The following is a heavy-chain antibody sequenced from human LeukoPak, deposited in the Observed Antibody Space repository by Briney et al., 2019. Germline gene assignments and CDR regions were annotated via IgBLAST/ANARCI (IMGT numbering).Heavy chain of an antibody. CDR1: GGSFSGYY. J-gene: IGHJ3*02. CDR3: ARHTENDYGDYGDAFDI. V-gene: IGHV4-34*01. CDR2: INHSGST. D-gene: IGHD4-17*01. Sequence: SETLSLTCAVYGGSFSGYYWSWIRQPPGKGLEWIGEINHSGSTNYNPSLRSRVTISVDTSKNQSSLKLSSVTAADTAVYYCARHTENDYGDYGDAFDIWGQGTMVTVSS.